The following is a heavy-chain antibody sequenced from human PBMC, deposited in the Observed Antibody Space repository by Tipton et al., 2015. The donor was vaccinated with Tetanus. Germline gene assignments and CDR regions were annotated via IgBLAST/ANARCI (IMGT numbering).Heavy chain of an antibody. V-gene: IGHV3-23*01. CDR3: AKDYSSSSWTWSRRYFDL. CDR1: GFTFSTYW. J-gene: IGHJ2*01. Sequence: SLRLSCAAPGFTFSTYWMHWVRQAPGKGLEWVSSIRNRGDATYYADSVKGRFTISRDSSESTLYLQMNSLRPEDTAVYFCAKDYSSSSWTWSRRYFDLWGRGTLVAVSS. CDR2: IRNRGDAT. D-gene: IGHD6-6*01.